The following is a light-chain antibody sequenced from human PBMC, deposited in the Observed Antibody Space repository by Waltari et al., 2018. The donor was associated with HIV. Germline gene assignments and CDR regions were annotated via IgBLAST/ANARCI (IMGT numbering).Light chain of an antibody. J-gene: IGKJ1*01. Sequence: DIQITQSPSTLSASVGDRVTISCRASQNIIRWLAWYQQKPGKAPKLMIYEASSLKSGVPSRFSGSGSGTEFTLTISSLQPDDFVTYYCQQYYSYPWTFGQGTKVEIK. V-gene: IGKV1-5*03. CDR3: QQYYSYPWT. CDR1: QNIIRW. CDR2: EAS.